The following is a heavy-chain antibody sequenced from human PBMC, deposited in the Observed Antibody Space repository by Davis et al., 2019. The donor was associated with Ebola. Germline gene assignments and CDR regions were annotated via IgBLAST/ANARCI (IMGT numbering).Heavy chain of an antibody. Sequence: PGGSLRLSCAASGFTFSSYWMSWVRQAPGKGLEWVANIKQDGSEKYYVDSVKGRFTISRDNAKNSLYLQMNSLRAEDTAVYYCARDGELWFGELLYYYYGMDVWGKGTTVTVSS. CDR1: GFTFSSYW. J-gene: IGHJ6*04. CDR3: ARDGELWFGELLYYYYGMDV. V-gene: IGHV3-7*01. D-gene: IGHD3-10*01. CDR2: IKQDGSEK.